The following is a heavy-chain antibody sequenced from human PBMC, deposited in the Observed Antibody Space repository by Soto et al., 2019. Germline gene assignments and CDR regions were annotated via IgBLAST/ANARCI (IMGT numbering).Heavy chain of an antibody. D-gene: IGHD3-10*01. Sequence: PGGSLRLSCAASGFTFSSYAMSWVRQAPGKGLEWVSAISGSGGSTYYADSVKGRFTISRDNSKNTLYLQMNSLRAEDTAVYYCAKELLPGGYYGSGSDFDYWGQGTLVTVSS. CDR1: GFTFSSYA. V-gene: IGHV3-23*01. CDR2: ISGSGGST. J-gene: IGHJ4*02. CDR3: AKELLPGGYYGSGSDFDY.